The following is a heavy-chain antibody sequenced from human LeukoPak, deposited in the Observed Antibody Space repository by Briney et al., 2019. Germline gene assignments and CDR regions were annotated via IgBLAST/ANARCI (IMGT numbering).Heavy chain of an antibody. V-gene: IGHV3-23*01. CDR2: IRGTGTST. CDR3: AKVTYGSGTYGAFDY. D-gene: IGHD3-10*01. Sequence: GGSLRLFCAGSGFTFSSYGMSWVRQAPGKGLEWVSAIRGTGTSTYYADSVKGRFTISRDNSKNTLYLQMNSLRAEDTAVYYCAKVTYGSGTYGAFDYWGQGTLVTVSS. CDR1: GFTFSSYG. J-gene: IGHJ4*02.